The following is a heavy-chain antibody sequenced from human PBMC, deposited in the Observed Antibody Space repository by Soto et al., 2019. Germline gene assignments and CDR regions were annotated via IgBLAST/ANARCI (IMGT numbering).Heavy chain of an antibody. J-gene: IGHJ6*02. V-gene: IGHV1-69*01. Sequence: QVQLVQSGAEVKKPGSSVKFSCKASGGTFSSYAISWVRQAPGQGLQWMGGIIPIFGTANYAQKFQGRVTITADEPTSTAYMELSSLRSEDTAVYYCATCRPLDILTGYPPDYYYGMDVWGQGTTVTVSS. CDR1: GGTFSSYA. D-gene: IGHD3-9*01. CDR2: IIPIFGTA. CDR3: ATCRPLDILTGYPPDYYYGMDV.